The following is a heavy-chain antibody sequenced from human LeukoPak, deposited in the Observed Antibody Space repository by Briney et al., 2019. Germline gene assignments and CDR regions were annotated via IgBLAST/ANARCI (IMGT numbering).Heavy chain of an antibody. CDR2: ISGSGDST. CDR1: GFTFSSYA. CDR3: AKARYDYVWGSYRPCFDY. D-gene: IGHD3-16*02. V-gene: IGHV3-23*01. Sequence: GGSLRLSCAASGFTFSSYAMSWVRQAPGKGLEWVSSISGSGDSTYYSDSVKGRFTIPRDNSKNTLYLQMNSLRAEDTAVYYCAKARYDYVWGSYRPCFDYWGQGTLVTVSS. J-gene: IGHJ4*02.